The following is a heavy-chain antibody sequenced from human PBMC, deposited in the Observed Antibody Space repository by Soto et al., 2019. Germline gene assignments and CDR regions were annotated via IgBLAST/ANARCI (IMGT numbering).Heavy chain of an antibody. Sequence: EVQLLESGGGLVQPGGSLRLSCAASGFMFSSYAMTWVRQAPGKGLEWVSALSGGGDSTYYAASVRGRFATSRDNSKNTLYLQMNSLRADDTAVYYCATGLRSVYGPFDSWGQGTLVTVSS. CDR1: GFMFSSYA. CDR3: ATGLRSVYGPFDS. D-gene: IGHD5-12*01. V-gene: IGHV3-23*01. J-gene: IGHJ4*02. CDR2: LSGGGDST.